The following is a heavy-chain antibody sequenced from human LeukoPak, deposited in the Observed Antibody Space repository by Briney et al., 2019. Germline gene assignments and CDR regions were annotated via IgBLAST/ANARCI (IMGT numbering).Heavy chain of an antibody. CDR2: MHYSGNT. Sequence: SETLSLTCTVSGGSISGHYWSWIRQSPGKGVEWIGFMHYSGNTNSNPSLRSRVTISMDTSKNHFSLKLSSVTAADTAVSYCARIRKCSSTSCYRAWFDPWGQGTLVTVSS. J-gene: IGHJ5*02. V-gene: IGHV4-59*11. D-gene: IGHD2-2*01. CDR3: ARIRKCSSTSCYRAWFDP. CDR1: GGSISGHY.